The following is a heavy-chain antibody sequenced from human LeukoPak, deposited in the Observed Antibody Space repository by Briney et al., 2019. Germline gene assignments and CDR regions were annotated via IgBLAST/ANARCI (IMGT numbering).Heavy chain of an antibody. J-gene: IGHJ4*02. CDR3: AKGKDSVAGATNDY. CDR1: GFIFSTYA. CDR2: ISYDGSNK. V-gene: IGHV3-30*18. D-gene: IGHD6-19*01. Sequence: PGRSLRLSCTASGFIFSTYAIHWVRQAPSKGLEWVAVISYDGSNKYYADSVKGRFTISRDNSKNTLYLQMNSLRAEDTAVYYCAKGKDSVAGATNDYWGQGTLVTVSS.